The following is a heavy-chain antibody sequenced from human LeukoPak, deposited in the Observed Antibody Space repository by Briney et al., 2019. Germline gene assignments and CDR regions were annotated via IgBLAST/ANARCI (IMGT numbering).Heavy chain of an antibody. CDR1: GFTFSSYA. CDR2: ISGSGGST. D-gene: IGHD6-13*01. Sequence: PGGSLRLPCAASGFTFSSYAMSWVRQAPGKGLEWVSAISGSGGSTYYADSVKGRFTISRDNSKNTLYLQMNSLRAEDTAVYYCAKGPPDSSSWYRAHYYYYGMDVWGQGTTVAVSS. CDR3: AKGPPDSSSWYRAHYYYYGMDV. V-gene: IGHV3-23*01. J-gene: IGHJ6*02.